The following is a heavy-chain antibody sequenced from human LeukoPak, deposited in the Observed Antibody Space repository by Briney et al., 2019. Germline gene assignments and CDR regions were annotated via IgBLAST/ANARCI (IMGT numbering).Heavy chain of an antibody. CDR3: ARVPDFWSGYYPFDY. D-gene: IGHD3-3*01. J-gene: IGHJ4*02. Sequence: SETLSLTCTVSGGSISSYYWSWIRQPPGKGLEWIGYIYYSGSTNYNPSLKSRVTISVDTSKNQFSLKLSSVTAADTAVYYCARVPDFWSGYYPFDYWGQGTLVTVSS. CDR1: GGSISSYY. CDR2: IYYSGST. V-gene: IGHV4-59*12.